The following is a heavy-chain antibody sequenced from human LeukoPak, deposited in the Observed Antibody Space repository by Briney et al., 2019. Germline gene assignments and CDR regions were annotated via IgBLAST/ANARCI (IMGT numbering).Heavy chain of an antibody. D-gene: IGHD1-26*01. CDR3: TRESGSYHGNDY. CDR2: INPNNGGT. J-gene: IGHJ4*02. CDR1: GYTFTGYY. Sequence: ASVKVSCKASGYTFTGYYMHWVRQAPGQGLEWMGRINPNNGGTNYAQKFQGRVTMTGDTSINTAYMELSSPRSDDTAVYYCTRESGSYHGNDYWGQGTLVTVSS. V-gene: IGHV1-2*06.